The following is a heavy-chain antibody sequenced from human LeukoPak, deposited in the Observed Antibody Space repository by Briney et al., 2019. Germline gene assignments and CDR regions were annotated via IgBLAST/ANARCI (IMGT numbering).Heavy chain of an antibody. CDR2: ISENGGRT. D-gene: IGHD6-13*01. CDR1: GFTFTTYA. J-gene: IGHJ5*02. CDR3: ANGYSSTWSSVDP. Sequence: GGSLRLSCAASGFTFTTYAMSWVRQGPGKRLEWVSAISENGGRTYYADSVKGRFTISRDNLKNMVSLQMNSLRAEDTAVYYCANGYSSTWSSVDPWGQGTLVTVSS. V-gene: IGHV3-23*01.